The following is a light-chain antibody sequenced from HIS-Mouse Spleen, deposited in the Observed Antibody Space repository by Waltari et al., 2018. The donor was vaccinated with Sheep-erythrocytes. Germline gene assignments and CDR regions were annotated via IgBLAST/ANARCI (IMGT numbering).Light chain of an antibody. CDR1: QSMSSY. J-gene: IGKJ2*01. Sequence: DIQMTQSPSSLSASVGDRVTITCRASQSMSSYLNWYQQKPGKAPKLLIYAASSLQSGVPSRFSGSGSRTDFTLNISSLQPEDFATYYCQQSYRTPYTFGQGTKLEIK. CDR2: AAS. CDR3: QQSYRTPYT. V-gene: IGKV1-39*01.